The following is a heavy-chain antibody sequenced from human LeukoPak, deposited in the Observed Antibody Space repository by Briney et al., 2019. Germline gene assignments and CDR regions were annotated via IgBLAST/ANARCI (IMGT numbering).Heavy chain of an antibody. CDR3: ARVAGTSGWNYYFDY. CDR2: FYPGDSDT. V-gene: IGHV5-51*01. CDR1: GYSFTSYW. Sequence: GESLKISCKGSGYSFTSYWIGWVRQMPGKGLEWMGIFYPGDSDTRYSPSFQGQVTISADKSISTAYPQWSSLKASDTAMYYCARVAGTSGWNYYFDYWGQGTLVTVSS. D-gene: IGHD6-19*01. J-gene: IGHJ4*02.